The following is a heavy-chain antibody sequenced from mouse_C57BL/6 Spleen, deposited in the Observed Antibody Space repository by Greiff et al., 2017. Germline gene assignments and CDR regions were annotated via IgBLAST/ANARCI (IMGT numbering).Heavy chain of an antibody. CDR1: GFTFSSYG. CDR2: ISSGGSYT. D-gene: IGHD2-3*01. J-gene: IGHJ3*01. Sequence: EVKVVESGGDLVKPGGSLKLSCAASGFTFSSYGMSWVRQTPDKRLEWVATISSGGSYTYYPDSVKGRITISRDNAKNTLYLQMSSLKSEDTAMYYCARQGDGYSFAYWGQGTLVTVSA. V-gene: IGHV5-6*01. CDR3: ARQGDGYSFAY.